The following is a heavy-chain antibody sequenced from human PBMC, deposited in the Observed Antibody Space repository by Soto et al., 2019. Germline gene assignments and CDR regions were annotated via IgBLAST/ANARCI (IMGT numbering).Heavy chain of an antibody. Sequence: QVQLQESGPGLVKPSETLSLICTVSGASITSYYWSWIRQPPGKGLEWIGHIYYSGSTNNNPSLKSRVTISVDTSKNQFSLKLNSVTAADTAVYYCARILGYCSTTSCLPRFDPWGQGALVTVSS. CDR3: ARILGYCSTTSCLPRFDP. CDR1: GASITSYY. J-gene: IGHJ5*02. D-gene: IGHD2-2*01. CDR2: IYYSGST. V-gene: IGHV4-59*08.